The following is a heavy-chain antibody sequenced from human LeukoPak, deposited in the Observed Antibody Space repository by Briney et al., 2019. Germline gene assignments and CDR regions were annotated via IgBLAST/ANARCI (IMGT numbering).Heavy chain of an antibody. V-gene: IGHV3-11*04. CDR1: GFTFGDHY. CDR2: ISSVVSTT. Sequence: PGGSLRLSCAASGFTFGDHYMSWIRQAPGKGLERVAYISSVVSTTYYADSVKGRFTVSRDNAENSLYLQMHSLRADDTAVYYCARGAYNSGGTLEIWGQGTLVTVSS. J-gene: IGHJ4*02. CDR3: ARGAYNSGGTLEI. D-gene: IGHD3-22*01.